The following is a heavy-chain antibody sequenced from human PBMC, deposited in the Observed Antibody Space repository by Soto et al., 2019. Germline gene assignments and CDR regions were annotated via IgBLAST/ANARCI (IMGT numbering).Heavy chain of an antibody. J-gene: IGHJ4*02. V-gene: IGHV4-61*01. Sequence: QVQLQESGPGLVKPSETLSLTCTVSGGSVSSGNYYWSWILQPPGKGLEWIGYFYYTGSTNYNPSHKSRVTISIDAYKNQFSLRLSSVTAADTAVYYCARSMHYSDGSNYSPFDYWGQGTLVTVSS. CDR1: GGSVSSGNYY. CDR3: ARSMHYSDGSNYSPFDY. CDR2: FYYTGST. D-gene: IGHD3-22*01.